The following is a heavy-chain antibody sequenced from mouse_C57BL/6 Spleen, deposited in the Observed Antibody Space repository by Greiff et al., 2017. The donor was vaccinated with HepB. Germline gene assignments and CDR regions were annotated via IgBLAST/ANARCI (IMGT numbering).Heavy chain of an antibody. V-gene: IGHV1-50*01. Sequence: QVQLQQSGAELVKPGASVKLSCKASGYTFTSYWMQWVKQRPGQGLEWIGEIDPSDSYTNSNQQFKGKATLTVDTSSSTAYMQLSSLTSEDSAVYYCARKLGDYFDYWGQGTTLTVAS. CDR2: IDPSDSYT. J-gene: IGHJ2*01. CDR1: GYTFTSYW. CDR3: ARKLGDYFDY. D-gene: IGHD4-1*01.